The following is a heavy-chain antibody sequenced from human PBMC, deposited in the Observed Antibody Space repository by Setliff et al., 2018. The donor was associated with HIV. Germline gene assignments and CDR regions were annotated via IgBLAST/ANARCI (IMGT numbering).Heavy chain of an antibody. J-gene: IGHJ3*02. CDR1: GGTSNKYA. Sequence: SVKVSCKASGGTSNKYAINWVRQAPGQGLEWMGQFIPVLDITNYAQKFQGRVTITADEPSSTMYMELSGLRSGDTAVYYCAGPRGDEAFDIWGQGTMVTVSS. CDR2: FIPVLDIT. V-gene: IGHV1-69*10. CDR3: AGPRGDEAFDI. D-gene: IGHD3-10*01.